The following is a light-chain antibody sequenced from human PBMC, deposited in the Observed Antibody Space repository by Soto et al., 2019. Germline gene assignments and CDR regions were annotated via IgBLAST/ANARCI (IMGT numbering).Light chain of an antibody. CDR2: DVN. J-gene: IGLJ7*01. CDR3: SSYGGSNNVV. V-gene: IGLV2-8*01. CDR1: SSDVGAYIF. Sequence: QSALTQPPSASGSPGQSVTISCTGTSSDVGAYIFVSWYQQHPGKAPKLMVYDVNRRPPGVPDRFFGSKSGNTASLTVSGLQAEDEADYYCSSYGGSNNVVFGGGTQLTVL.